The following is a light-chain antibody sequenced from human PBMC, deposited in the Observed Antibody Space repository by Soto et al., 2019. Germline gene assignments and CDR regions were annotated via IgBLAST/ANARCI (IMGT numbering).Light chain of an antibody. CDR2: GVR. V-gene: IGLV2-14*01. CDR3: TSFTTTRFYV. CDR1: STDVGGHIY. J-gene: IGLJ1*01. Sequence: QSALTQPRSMSEYPGQSVTISCTGTSTDVGGHIYVSWYQQHPGKAPRLLIHGVRNRPPGISSRFSASKSGLTASLTISGLQAEDEADYYCTSFTTTRFYVFGPGTKLTVL.